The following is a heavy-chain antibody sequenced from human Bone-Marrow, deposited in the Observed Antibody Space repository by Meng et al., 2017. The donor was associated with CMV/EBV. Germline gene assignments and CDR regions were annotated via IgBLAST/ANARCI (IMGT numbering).Heavy chain of an antibody. V-gene: IGHV3-21*04. CDR1: GFTFSDYS. J-gene: IGHJ6*02. Sequence: GGSLRLSCAASGFTFSDYSMNWVRQAPGKGLQWVASISTTSADKFYTDSLKGRFTISRDNAKNSLYLQMNSLRDEDTALYYCTRVGLAMDVWGQGTTVTVSS. CDR2: ISTTSADK. CDR3: TRVGLAMDV.